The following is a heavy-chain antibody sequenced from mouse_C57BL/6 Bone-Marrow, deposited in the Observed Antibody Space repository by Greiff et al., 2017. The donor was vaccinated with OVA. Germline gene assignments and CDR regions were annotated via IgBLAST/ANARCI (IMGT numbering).Heavy chain of an antibody. J-gene: IGHJ4*01. CDR2: IYPGGGYT. Sequence: VQLQQSGAELVRPGTSVKMSCKASGYTFTNYWIGWAKQRPGHGLEWIGDIYPGGGYTNYNEKFKGKATLTADKSSSTADMQFSSLTAEDSAIYYCARGSYYFYAMDYWGQGTSVTVSS. CDR1: GYTFTNYW. CDR3: ARGSYYFYAMDY. D-gene: IGHD2-12*01. V-gene: IGHV1-63*01.